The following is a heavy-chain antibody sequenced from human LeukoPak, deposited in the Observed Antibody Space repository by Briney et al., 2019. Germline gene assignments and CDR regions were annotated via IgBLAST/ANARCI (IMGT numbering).Heavy chain of an antibody. D-gene: IGHD6-13*01. CDR3: ASECIAAAWSVDY. CDR1: GFTFNTVA. J-gene: IGHJ4*02. CDR2: ITSSSNYI. V-gene: IGHV3-21*01. Sequence: GGSLRLSCAASGFTFNTVAMNWVRQAPGKGLEWVSSITSSSNYIYYADSVKGRFTISRDDAKNSLFLQMNSLRAEDTAVYYCASECIAAAWSVDYWGQGTLVTVSS.